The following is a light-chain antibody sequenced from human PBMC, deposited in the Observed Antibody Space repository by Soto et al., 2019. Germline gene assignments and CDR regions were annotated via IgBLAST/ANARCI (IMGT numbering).Light chain of an antibody. Sequence: QSALTQPASVSGSPGQSIAISCTGTSSDVGGYDYVSWYQQHAGKAPKLMIYDVSNRTSGVPNRFSGSKSGNTASLTISGLLAEDEADYYCSLYTNIHTYVLGTGTKLTVL. CDR1: SSDVGGYDY. CDR2: DVS. V-gene: IGLV2-14*01. J-gene: IGLJ1*01. CDR3: SLYTNIHTYV.